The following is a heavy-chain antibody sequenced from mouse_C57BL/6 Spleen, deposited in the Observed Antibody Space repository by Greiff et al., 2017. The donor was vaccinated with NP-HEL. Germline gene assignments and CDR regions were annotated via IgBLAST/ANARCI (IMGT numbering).Heavy chain of an antibody. J-gene: IGHJ3*01. D-gene: IGHD2-1*01. CDR2: IDPETGGT. CDR1: GYTFTDYE. CDR3: TPIYYGNLAWFAY. V-gene: IGHV1-15*01. Sequence: QVQLQQSGAELVRPGASVTLSCKASGYTFTDYEMHWVKQTPVHGLEWIGAIDPETGGTAYNQKFKGKAILTADKSSSTAYMELRSLTSEDSAVYYCTPIYYGNLAWFAYWGQGTLVTVSA.